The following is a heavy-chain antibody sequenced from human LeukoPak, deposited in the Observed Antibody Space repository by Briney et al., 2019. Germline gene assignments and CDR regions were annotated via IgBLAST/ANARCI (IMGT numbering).Heavy chain of an antibody. Sequence: SETLSLTCAVYGGSFNDYYWTWIRQPPGKGLEWIGSIYHSGSTYYNPSLKSRVTISVDTSKNQFSLKLSSVTAADTAVYYCARHSYGSGFDYWGQGTLVTVSS. CDR1: GGSFNDYY. D-gene: IGHD3-10*01. J-gene: IGHJ4*02. CDR3: ARHSYGSGFDY. V-gene: IGHV4-34*01. CDR2: IYHSGST.